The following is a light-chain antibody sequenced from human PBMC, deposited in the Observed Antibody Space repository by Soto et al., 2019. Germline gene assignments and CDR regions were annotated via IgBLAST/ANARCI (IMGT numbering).Light chain of an antibody. CDR3: SSYAGSNNYV. Sequence: QSALTQPPSASGSRGQSVTISCTGTSSDVGGYNYVSWYQQHPGKAPKLMISEVSKRPSGVPDRFSGSKSGNTASLTVSGLQAEDEADYYCSSYAGSNNYVFGTGTNLTVL. CDR2: EVS. CDR1: SSDVGGYNY. J-gene: IGLJ1*01. V-gene: IGLV2-8*01.